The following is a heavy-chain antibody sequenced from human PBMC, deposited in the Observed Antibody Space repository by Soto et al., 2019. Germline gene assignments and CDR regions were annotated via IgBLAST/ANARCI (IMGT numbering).Heavy chain of an antibody. CDR3: ATFKIAVAPYYFDY. J-gene: IGHJ4*02. CDR1: GYTFTSYG. Sequence: GGSVKVSCKASGYTFTSYGISWVRQAPGQGLEWMGWISAYNGNTNYAQKLQGRVTMTTDTSTSTAYMELRSLRSDDTAVYYCATFKIAVAPYYFDYWGQGTLVTVSS. V-gene: IGHV1-18*01. D-gene: IGHD6-19*01. CDR2: ISAYNGNT.